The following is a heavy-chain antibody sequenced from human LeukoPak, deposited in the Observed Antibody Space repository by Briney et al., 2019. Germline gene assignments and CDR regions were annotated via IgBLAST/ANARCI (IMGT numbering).Heavy chain of an antibody. D-gene: IGHD2-21*01. CDR2: IYTSGST. J-gene: IGHJ4*02. CDR3: ARGSVISVAVYYFDY. V-gene: IGHV4-4*07. Sequence: SETLSLTCTVSGGSISSYYWSWIRQPAGKGLEWIGRIYTSGSTNYNPSLKSQVTMSVDTSKNQFSLKPSSVTASDTAVYYCARGSVISVAVYYFDYWGQGTLVTVSS. CDR1: GGSISSYY.